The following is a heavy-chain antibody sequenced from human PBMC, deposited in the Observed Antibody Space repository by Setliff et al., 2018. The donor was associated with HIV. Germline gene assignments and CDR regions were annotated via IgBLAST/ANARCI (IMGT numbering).Heavy chain of an antibody. Sequence: PSETLSLTCTVPGGSINRSNYYWGWIRQPPGKGLDWIGTISYTGSTYYDPSLKSRVTISLDTSKNQFFLKLSSVTAPDTAIYYCARQTWEYYDTLTGYYRSPKNFDSWGQGTLVTVSS. V-gene: IGHV4-39*01. CDR2: ISYTGST. D-gene: IGHD3-9*01. CDR1: GGSINRSNYY. CDR3: ARQTWEYYDTLTGYYRSPKNFDS. J-gene: IGHJ4*02.